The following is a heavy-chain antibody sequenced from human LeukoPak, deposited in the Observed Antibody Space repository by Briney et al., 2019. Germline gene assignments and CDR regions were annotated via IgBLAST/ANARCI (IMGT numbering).Heavy chain of an antibody. J-gene: IGHJ4*02. CDR2: IHDSGTT. V-gene: IGHV4-59*01. CDR3: VLGARPSGY. CDR1: GVSIITYF. Sequence: KTSETLSLTYTVSGVSIITYFWTWIRKPPGKRLEWIGNIHDSGTTNYNPSLKSRVTMSVGTSKNHFSLKLSSVTAADTAMYYCVLGARPSGYWGQGTLVTVSS. D-gene: IGHD1-26*01.